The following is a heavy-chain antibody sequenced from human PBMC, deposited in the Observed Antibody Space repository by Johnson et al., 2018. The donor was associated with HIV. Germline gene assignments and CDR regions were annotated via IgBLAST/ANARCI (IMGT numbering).Heavy chain of an antibody. J-gene: IGHJ3*02. CDR3: TTAARVIVVVIANGGDAFDI. D-gene: IGHD2-21*01. Sequence: VQLVESGGGLVQPGGSLRLSCAASGFTFSSYDMHWVRQGTGKGLEWVSAIGTAGDTYYPGPVKGRFTISRENAKNSLYLQMNSLRAEDTAVYYCTTAARVIVVVIANGGDAFDIWGQGTMVTVSS. CDR1: GFTFSSYD. CDR2: IGTAGDT. V-gene: IGHV3-13*01.